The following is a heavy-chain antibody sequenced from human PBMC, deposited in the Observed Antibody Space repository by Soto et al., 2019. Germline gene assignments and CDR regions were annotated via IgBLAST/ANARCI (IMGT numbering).Heavy chain of an antibody. V-gene: IGHV4-59*01. D-gene: IGHD1-26*01. Sequence: SETLSLTCTVSGGSISSYYWSWIRQPPGKGLEWIGYIYYSGSTNYNPSLKSRVTISVDTSKNQFSLKLSSVTAADTAVYYCARAGGSYNKFDYWGQGTLVTSPQ. CDR3: ARAGGSYNKFDY. CDR1: GGSISSYY. J-gene: IGHJ4*02. CDR2: IYYSGST.